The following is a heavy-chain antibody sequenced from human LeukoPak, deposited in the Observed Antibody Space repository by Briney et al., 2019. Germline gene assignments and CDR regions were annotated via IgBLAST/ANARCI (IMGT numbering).Heavy chain of an antibody. Sequence: VASVKVSCKASGYTFTGYYMHWVRQAPGQGLEWMGWINPNSGGTNYAQKFQGRVTMTRDTSISTAYMELSRLRSDDTAVYYCASLQAVAGSTYFDYWGQGTLVTVSS. CDR1: GYTFTGYY. CDR3: ASLQAVAGSTYFDY. V-gene: IGHV1-2*02. J-gene: IGHJ4*02. CDR2: INPNSGGT. D-gene: IGHD6-19*01.